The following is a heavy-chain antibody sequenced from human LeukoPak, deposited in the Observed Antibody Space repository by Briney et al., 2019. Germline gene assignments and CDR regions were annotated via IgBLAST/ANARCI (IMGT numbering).Heavy chain of an antibody. D-gene: IGHD3-10*01. CDR1: GGSISSGTYY. Sequence: SETLSLTCTVSGGSISSGTYYWNWIRQPAGKGLEWIGRIYTSGNTNYHPSLKSRVTISVDTSKNQFSLKLSSVAAADTAVYYCAREGLNMVRGVIPKEAWGWFDPWGQGTLVTVSS. CDR3: AREGLNMVRGVIPKEAWGWFDP. CDR2: IYTSGNT. J-gene: IGHJ5*02. V-gene: IGHV4-61*02.